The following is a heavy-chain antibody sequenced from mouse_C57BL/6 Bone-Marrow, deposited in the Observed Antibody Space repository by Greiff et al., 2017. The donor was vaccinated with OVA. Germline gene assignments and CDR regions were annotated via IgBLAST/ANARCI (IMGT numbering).Heavy chain of an antibody. CDR3: ARHEESLDSSGSCFDY. Sequence: QVQLKESGAELVKPGASVKLSCKASGYTFTEYTIHWVKQRSGQGLEWIGWFYPGSGSIKYNEKFKDKATLTADKSSSTVYMELSRLTSEDSAVYFCARHEESLDSSGSCFDYWGQGTTLTVSS. J-gene: IGHJ2*01. CDR1: GYTFTEYT. D-gene: IGHD3-2*02. CDR2: FYPGSGSI. V-gene: IGHV1-62-2*01.